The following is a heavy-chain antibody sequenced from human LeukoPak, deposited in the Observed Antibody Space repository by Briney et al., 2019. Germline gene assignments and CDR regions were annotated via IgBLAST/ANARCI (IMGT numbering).Heavy chain of an antibody. CDR2: FSDRGGRT. V-gene: IGHV3-23*01. Sequence: GGPLILSCPAFGITLRNYAMSWVRQAPGKGLEWFAGFSDRGGRTNYPASVKGRFTISRNNPMNTLYLQINTLRDENTAVYFCAKRGVVIRVILVGFHKEAYYFDSWGRGALVTVSS. D-gene: IGHD3-10*01. CDR3: AKRGVVIRVILVGFHKEAYYFDS. CDR1: GITLRNYA. J-gene: IGHJ4*02.